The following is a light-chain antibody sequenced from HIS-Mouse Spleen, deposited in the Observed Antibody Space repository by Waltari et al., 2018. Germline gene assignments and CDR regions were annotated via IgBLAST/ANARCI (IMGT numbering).Light chain of an antibody. V-gene: IGLV2-14*03. CDR1: SSDVGGYNY. CDR2: DVS. CDR3: SSYTSSSFNVV. Sequence: QSALTQPASVSGSPGQSITISCTGTSSDVGGYNYVSWYQQHPGKAPKFLIYDVSNRPSGVSHLFSCSNSSHTASLTISGLQAEDEADYYCSSYTSSSFNVVFGGGTKLTVL. J-gene: IGLJ2*01.